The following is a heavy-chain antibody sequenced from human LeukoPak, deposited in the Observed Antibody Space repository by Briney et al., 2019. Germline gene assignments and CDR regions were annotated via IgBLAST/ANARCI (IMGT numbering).Heavy chain of an antibody. J-gene: IGHJ4*02. D-gene: IGHD3-10*01. CDR1: GFTFSSYS. Sequence: KTGGSLRLSCAASGFTFSSYSMNWVRQAPGKGLEWVSSISSSSSYIYYADSVKGRFTISRDNDKNSLYLQMNSLRAEDTAVYYCARDNYNPEQSKDGLVDYWGQGTLVTVSS. CDR2: ISSSSSYI. V-gene: IGHV3-21*01. CDR3: ARDNYNPEQSKDGLVDY.